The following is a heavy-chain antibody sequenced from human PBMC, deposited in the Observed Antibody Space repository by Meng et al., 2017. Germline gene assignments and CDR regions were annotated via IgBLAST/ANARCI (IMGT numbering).Heavy chain of an antibody. V-gene: IGHV1-69*01. Sequence: VRLVQSGAEVKKPGSSVTVSCKASGGNFSSYAISWVRQAPGQGLEWMGVIIPIFGTANYAQKFQGRVTITADESTSTAYMELSSLRSEDTAVYYCARRLSSSWGPYFDYWGQGTLVTVFS. J-gene: IGHJ4*02. D-gene: IGHD6-13*01. CDR3: ARRLSSSWGPYFDY. CDR1: GGNFSSYA. CDR2: IIPIFGTA.